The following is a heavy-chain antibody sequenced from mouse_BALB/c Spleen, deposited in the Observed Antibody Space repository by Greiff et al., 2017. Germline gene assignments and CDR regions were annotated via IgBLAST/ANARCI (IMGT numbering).Heavy chain of an antibody. D-gene: IGHD2-4*01. CDR1: GYSITSDYA. J-gene: IGHJ4*01. V-gene: IGHV3-2*02. CDR3: APYYDYDDYYAMDY. CDR2: ISYSGST. Sequence: ESGPGLVKPSQSLSLTCTVTGYSITSDYAWNWIRQFPGNKLEWMGYISYSGSTSYNPSLKSRISITRDTSKNQFFLQLNSVTTEDTATYYCAPYYDYDDYYAMDYWGQGTSVTVSS.